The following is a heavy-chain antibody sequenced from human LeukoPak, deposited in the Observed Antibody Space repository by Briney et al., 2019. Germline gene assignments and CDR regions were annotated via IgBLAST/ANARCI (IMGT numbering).Heavy chain of an antibody. J-gene: IGHJ4*02. CDR1: GGSISSSSYY. D-gene: IGHD6-6*01. CDR3: AREYSSSSSPLDY. CDR2: IYYSGST. V-gene: IGHV4-39*07. Sequence: SETLSLTCTVSGGSISSSSYYWGWIRQPPGNGLEWIGSIYYSGSTYYNPSLKSRVTISVDTSKNQFSLKLSSVTAADTAVYYCAREYSSSSSPLDYWGQGTLVTVSS.